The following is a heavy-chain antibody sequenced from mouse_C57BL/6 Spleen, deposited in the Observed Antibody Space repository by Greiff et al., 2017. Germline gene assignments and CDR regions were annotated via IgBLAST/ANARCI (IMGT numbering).Heavy chain of an antibody. CDR1: GYTFTSYW. D-gene: IGHD1-1*01. V-gene: IGHV1-55*01. J-gene: IGHJ2*01. Sequence: VQLQQSGAELVKPGASVKMSCKASGYTFTSYWITWVKQRPGQGLEWIGDIYPGSGSTNYNEKFKSKATLTVDTSSSTAYMQLSSLTSEDSAVYYGAREKLLCTYFDYWGQGTTLTVSS. CDR2: IYPGSGST. CDR3: AREKLLCTYFDY.